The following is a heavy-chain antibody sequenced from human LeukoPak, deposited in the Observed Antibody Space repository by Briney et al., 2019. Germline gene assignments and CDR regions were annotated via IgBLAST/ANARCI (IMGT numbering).Heavy chain of an antibody. CDR3: ARRSPKRGYQPLLDSFGWFDP. CDR2: INHSGST. Sequence: KASETLSLTCAVYGGSFSGYYWSWIRQPPGKGLEWIGEINHSGSTNYNPSLKSRVTISVDTSKNQFSLKLSSVTAADTAVYYCARRSPKRGYQPLLDSFGWFDPWGQGTLVTVSS. CDR1: GGSFSGYY. D-gene: IGHD2-2*01. V-gene: IGHV4-34*01. J-gene: IGHJ5*02.